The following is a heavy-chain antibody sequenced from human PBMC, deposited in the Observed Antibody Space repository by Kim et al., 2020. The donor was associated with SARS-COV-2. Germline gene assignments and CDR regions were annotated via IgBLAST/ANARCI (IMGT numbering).Heavy chain of an antibody. CDR1: GYTFTGYF. CDR2: INPSGGST. D-gene: IGHD7-27*01. J-gene: IGHJ4*02. CDR3: ARVGMLDLGH. Sequence: ASVKVSCKASGYTFTGYFMHWVRQAPGQGLEWMGIINPSGGSTSFAQRFQGRVTMTRDTSTRTIYLELSSLRSEDTAVYYCARVGMLDLGHWGQGTLVTVSS. V-gene: IGHV1-46*01.